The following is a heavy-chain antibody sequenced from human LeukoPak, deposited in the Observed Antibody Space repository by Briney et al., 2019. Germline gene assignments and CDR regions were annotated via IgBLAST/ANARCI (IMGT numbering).Heavy chain of an antibody. CDR1: GYTFTGYY. D-gene: IGHD2-2*01. Sequence: VASVKVSCKASGYTFTGYYMHWVRQAPGQGLEWMGWINPNSGGTNYAQKFQGRVTMTRDTSISTAYMELSRLRSDDTAVYYCARRAVVVPAAMGYYYYYMDVWGKGTTVTVSS. CDR2: INPNSGGT. J-gene: IGHJ6*03. CDR3: ARRAVVVPAAMGYYYYYMDV. V-gene: IGHV1-2*02.